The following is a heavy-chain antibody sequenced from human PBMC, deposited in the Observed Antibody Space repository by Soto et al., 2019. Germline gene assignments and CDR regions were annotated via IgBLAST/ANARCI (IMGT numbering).Heavy chain of an antibody. J-gene: IGHJ3*02. CDR1: GFIFSTYA. V-gene: IGHV3-23*01. CDR3: AHPRGYGVFDAVDI. CDR2: ISSSGDSA. D-gene: IGHD4-17*01. Sequence: LRLSCAASGFIFSTYAMNWVRQAPGKGLEWVSAISSSGDSAYYAESVRGRFTISRDNSINTLYLQMRSLRPEDTAVYYCAHPRGYGVFDAVDIWGQGTMVTVSS.